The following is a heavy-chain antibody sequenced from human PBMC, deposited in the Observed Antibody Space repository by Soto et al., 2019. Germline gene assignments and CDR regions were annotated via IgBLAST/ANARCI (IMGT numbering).Heavy chain of an antibody. CDR2: IRSSGSTI. V-gene: IGHV3-11*01. CDR3: ARVAPNSEWLARSYYYGMDV. D-gene: IGHD6-19*01. J-gene: IGHJ6*02. CDR1: GFTFSDYY. Sequence: QVQLVESGGGLVKPGGSLRLSCAASGFTFSDYYMSWIRQAPGKGLEWVSYIRSSGSTIYYADSVKGRFTISRDNAKNSLYLQMNSLRAEDTAVYYCARVAPNSEWLARSYYYGMDVWGQGTTVTVSS.